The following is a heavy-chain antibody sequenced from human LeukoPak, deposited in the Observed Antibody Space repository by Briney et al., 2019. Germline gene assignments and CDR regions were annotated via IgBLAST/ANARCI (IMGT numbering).Heavy chain of an antibody. V-gene: IGHV3-30-3*01. CDR1: GFTFSSYA. J-gene: IGHJ4*02. D-gene: IGHD6-13*01. CDR3: ARDRYGSSFTIGYFDY. CDR2: ISYDGSNK. Sequence: GGSLRLSCAASGFTFSSYAMHWVRQAPGKGLEWVAVISYDGSNKYYADSVKGRFTISRDNSKNTLYLQMNSLRAEDTAVYYCARDRYGSSFTIGYFDYWGQGTLVTVSS.